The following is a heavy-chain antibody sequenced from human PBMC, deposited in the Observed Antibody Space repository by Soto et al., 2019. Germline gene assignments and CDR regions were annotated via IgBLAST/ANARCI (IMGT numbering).Heavy chain of an antibody. CDR2: IRVRSSVR. J-gene: IGHJ4*02. CDR1: GFTLTDSY. CDR3: ARAGEVGSYLYYFHC. Sequence: TLRLSCAASGFTLTDSYLSWICNAPGKGREWLAYIRVRSSVRNYADSLKGQLTISTDNAKKSVYLQMSSLSADDTAAYYCARAGEVGSYLYYFHCWGLGTRVTVAS. D-gene: IGHD7-27*01. V-gene: IGHV3-11*06.